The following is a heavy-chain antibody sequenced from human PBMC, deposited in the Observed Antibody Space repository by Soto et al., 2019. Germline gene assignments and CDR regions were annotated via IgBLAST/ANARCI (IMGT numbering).Heavy chain of an antibody. CDR1: GFTFSSYA. J-gene: IGHJ5*02. CDR2: ISGSGGST. CDR3: AKDIGEQWLVPPRYNWFDP. V-gene: IGHV3-23*01. Sequence: PGVSLRLSCAASGFTFSSYAMSWVRQAPGKGLEWVSVISGSGGSTYYADSVKGRFTISRDNSKNTLYLQMNSLRAEDTAVYYCAKDIGEQWLVPPRYNWFDPWGQGTLVTVSS. D-gene: IGHD6-19*01.